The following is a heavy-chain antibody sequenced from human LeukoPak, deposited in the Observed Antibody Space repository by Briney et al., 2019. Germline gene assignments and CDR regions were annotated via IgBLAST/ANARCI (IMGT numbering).Heavy chain of an antibody. CDR1: GFTFSSYS. V-gene: IGHV3-21*01. CDR3: ARARALGYCSSASCPYYFDY. D-gene: IGHD2-2*01. J-gene: IGHJ4*02. CDR2: ISSSSSYI. Sequence: GGSLRLSCAASGFTFSSYSMIWVRQAPGKGLEWVSSISSSSSYIYYADSVKGRFTISRDNAKNSLYLQMNSLRAEDTAVYYCARARALGYCSSASCPYYFDYWGQGTLVTVSS.